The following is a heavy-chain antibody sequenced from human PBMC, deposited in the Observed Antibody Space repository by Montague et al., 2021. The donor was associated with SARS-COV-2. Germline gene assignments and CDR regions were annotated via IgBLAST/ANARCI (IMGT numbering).Heavy chain of an antibody. Sequence: CAISGDSVSSKSVAWNWIRQSPSRGLEWLGRTYYRSKWDSDYAESVKRRLVITPDTSENQVSLQLNSVIPEDTAVYFCASSGITLTGLDAFDIWGQGTMVTVSS. V-gene: IGHV6-1*01. CDR3: ASSGITLTGLDAFDI. D-gene: IGHD3-9*01. CDR2: TYYRSKWDS. CDR1: GDSVSSKSVA. J-gene: IGHJ3*02.